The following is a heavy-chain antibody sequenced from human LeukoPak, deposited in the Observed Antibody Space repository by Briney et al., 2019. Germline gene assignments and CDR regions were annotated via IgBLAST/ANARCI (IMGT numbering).Heavy chain of an antibody. V-gene: IGHV1-2*02. D-gene: IGHD6-13*01. Sequence: ASVKVSCKASGYTFTGYYMHWVRQAPGQGLEWMGWINPNSGGTNYAQKFQGRVTMTMDTSISTAYMELSRLRSDDTAVYYCARENSSRYYYYYMDVWGKGTTVTISS. CDR1: GYTFTGYY. CDR3: ARENSSRYYYYYMDV. CDR2: INPNSGGT. J-gene: IGHJ6*03.